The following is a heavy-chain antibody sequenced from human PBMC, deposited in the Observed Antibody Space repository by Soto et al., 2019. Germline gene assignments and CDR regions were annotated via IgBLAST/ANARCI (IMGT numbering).Heavy chain of an antibody. J-gene: IGHJ6*02. CDR3: LTINSYGPPGSGYYYGMDV. CDR1: GFTVSSNY. V-gene: IGHV3-53*04. Sequence: EVQLVESGGGLVQPGGSLRLSCAASGFTVSSNYMSWVRQAPGKGLEWVSVIYSGGSTYYADSVKGRFTISRHNSKNTLYLQINSLRAEDTAVYYCLTINSYGPPGSGYYYGMDVWGQGTTVTVSS. D-gene: IGHD5-18*01. CDR2: IYSGGST.